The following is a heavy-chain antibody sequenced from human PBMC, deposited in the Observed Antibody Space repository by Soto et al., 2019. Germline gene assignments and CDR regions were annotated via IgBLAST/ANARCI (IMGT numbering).Heavy chain of an antibody. CDR2: ISSIGVAT. CDR3: AREGRVGGIDY. J-gene: IGHJ4*02. CDR1: GFTFSIHE. Sequence: GGSLRRSCAASGFTFSIHEMNWVRQAPGKGLEWVSYISSIGVATYYADSVKGRFTISRDNAKNSLYLQMNSLRAEETAVYYCAREGRVGGIDYWGQGTPVTVSS. D-gene: IGHD6-19*01. V-gene: IGHV3-48*03.